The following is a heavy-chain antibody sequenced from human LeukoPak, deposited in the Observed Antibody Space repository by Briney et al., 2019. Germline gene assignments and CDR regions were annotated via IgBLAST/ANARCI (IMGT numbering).Heavy chain of an antibody. CDR2: IYYSGST. Sequence: SETLSLTCTVSGGSISSYYWSWIRQPPGKGLEWIGYIYYSGSTNYNPSLKSRVTISVDTSKNQFSLKLSSVTAADTAVYYCARGGARCSSTSCYREFDYWGQGTLVTVSS. D-gene: IGHD2-2*01. CDR1: GGSISSYY. CDR3: ARGGARCSSTSCYREFDY. J-gene: IGHJ4*02. V-gene: IGHV4-59*01.